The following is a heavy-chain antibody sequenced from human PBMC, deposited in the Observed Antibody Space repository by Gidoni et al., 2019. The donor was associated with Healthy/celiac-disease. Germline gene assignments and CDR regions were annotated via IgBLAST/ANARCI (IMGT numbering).Heavy chain of an antibody. CDR1: GGSISSSSYY. V-gene: IGHV4-39*01. CDR3: ASPRRIAAADAFDI. D-gene: IGHD6-13*01. Sequence: QLQLQESGPGLVKPSETLSLTCTVSGGSISSSSYYWGWIRQPPGKGLEWIGSIYYSGSTYYNPSLKSRVTISVDTSKNQFSLKLSSVTAADTAVYYCASPRRIAAADAFDIWGQGTMVTVSS. CDR2: IYYSGST. J-gene: IGHJ3*02.